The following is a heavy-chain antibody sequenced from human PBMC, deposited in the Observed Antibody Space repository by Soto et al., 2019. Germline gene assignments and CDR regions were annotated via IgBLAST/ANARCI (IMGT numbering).Heavy chain of an antibody. J-gene: IGHJ4*02. Sequence: GESLKISWKGSGYSFTSYGSGWVRQMPGKGLEWMGIIYPGDSDTRYSPSFQGQVTISADKSISTAYLQWSSLKASDTAMYYCARHKYYDFWSGPDYWGQGTLVTVSS. CDR2: IYPGDSDT. CDR3: ARHKYYDFWSGPDY. D-gene: IGHD3-3*01. V-gene: IGHV5-51*01. CDR1: GYSFTSYG.